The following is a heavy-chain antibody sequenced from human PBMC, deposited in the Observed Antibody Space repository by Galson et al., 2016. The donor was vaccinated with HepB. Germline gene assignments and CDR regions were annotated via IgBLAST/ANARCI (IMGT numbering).Heavy chain of an antibody. CDR3: ARDYCSSASCLSDDYYYYLDV. CDR1: GFTFSDYY. J-gene: IGHJ6*03. CDR2: ISSSSSYT. V-gene: IGHV3-11*06. Sequence: PLRLSCAASGFTFSDYYMSWIRQAPGKGLEWVSYISSSSSYTNYADSVKGRFTIPRDNAKNSLYLQMNSLRADDTAVYYCARDYCSSASCLSDDYYYYLDVWGKGTTVTVSS. D-gene: IGHD2-2*01.